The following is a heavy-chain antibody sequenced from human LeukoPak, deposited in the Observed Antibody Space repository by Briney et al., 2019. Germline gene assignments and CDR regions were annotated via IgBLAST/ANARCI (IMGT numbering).Heavy chain of an antibody. CDR1: GGSISSSSYY. J-gene: IGHJ5*02. CDR2: IYYSGST. Sequence: SETLSLTCTVSGGSISSSSYYWGWIRQPPGKGMEWIGSIYYSGSTYYNPSLKSRVTISVDTSKNQFSLKLSSVTAADAAVYYCARPVPSRLGWFDPWGQGTLVTVSS. V-gene: IGHV4-39*07. D-gene: IGHD1-1*01. CDR3: ARPVPSRLGWFDP.